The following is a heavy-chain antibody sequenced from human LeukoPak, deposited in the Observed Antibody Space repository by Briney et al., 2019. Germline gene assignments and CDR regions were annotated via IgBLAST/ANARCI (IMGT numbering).Heavy chain of an antibody. CDR3: TRVTEVAAVYFFDS. V-gene: IGHV3-7*05. Sequence: GGSLRLSCAASRFTFSSYWMSWVRQAPGKGLEWVANIKDDGREKYYVDSVKGRFTISRDNAKNSLYLQMNSLRGEDTAVYYCTRVTEVAAVYFFDSWGQGTLVTVSS. CDR1: RFTFSSYW. CDR2: IKDDGREK. J-gene: IGHJ4*02. D-gene: IGHD2/OR15-2a*01.